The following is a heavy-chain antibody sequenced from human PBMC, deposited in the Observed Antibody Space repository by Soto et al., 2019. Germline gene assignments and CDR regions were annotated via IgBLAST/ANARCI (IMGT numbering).Heavy chain of an antibody. J-gene: IGHJ6*02. Sequence: PGGSLRLSCAASGFTFSSYAMSWVRQAPGKGLEWVSAISGSGGSTNYADSVKGRFTISRDNSKNTLYLQMNSLRAEDTAVYYCAKDFMGLWVGELFPPTHYGMDVWGQGTTVTVSS. V-gene: IGHV3-23*01. CDR1: GFTFSSYA. D-gene: IGHD3-10*01. CDR3: AKDFMGLWVGELFPPTHYGMDV. CDR2: ISGSGGST.